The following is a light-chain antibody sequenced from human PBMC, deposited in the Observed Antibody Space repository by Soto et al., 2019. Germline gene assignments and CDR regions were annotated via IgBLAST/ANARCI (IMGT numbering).Light chain of an antibody. V-gene: IGLV3-21*04. J-gene: IGLJ2*01. CDR3: QVWDIGSGVI. Sequence: YELTQPPAVSVAPGKTAKITCGGSNIGSKSVHWYQQKPGQAPVLVIYYDTDRPSGVPERLSGSNSGSTAALTISRVEAGDEADYYCQVWDIGSGVIFGGGTKLTVL. CDR2: YDT. CDR1: NIGSKS.